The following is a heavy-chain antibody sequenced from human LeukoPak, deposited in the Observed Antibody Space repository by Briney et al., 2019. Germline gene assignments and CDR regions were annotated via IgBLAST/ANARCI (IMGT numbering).Heavy chain of an antibody. V-gene: IGHV3-21*01. CDR3: ARSPTHDILTGYYKPAGYYYYLDV. D-gene: IGHD3-9*01. CDR2: ISSSSSYI. Sequence: PGGSLRLSCAASGFTFSSYSMNWVRQAPGKGLEWVSSISSSSSYIYYADSVKGRFTISRDNAKNSLYLQMNSLRAEDTAVYYCARSPTHDILTGYYKPAGYYYYLDVWGKGTTVTVSS. J-gene: IGHJ6*03. CDR1: GFTFSSYS.